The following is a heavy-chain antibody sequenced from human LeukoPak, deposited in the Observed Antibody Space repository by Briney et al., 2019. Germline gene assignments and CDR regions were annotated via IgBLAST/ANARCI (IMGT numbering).Heavy chain of an antibody. CDR2: IHYSGST. V-gene: IGHV4-59*01. CDR1: GGSISSYY. CDR3: AREAPICSGGTCYDY. J-gene: IGHJ4*02. Sequence: PSETLSLTCTVSGGSISSYYWSWIRQPPGKGLEWIGYIHYSGSTNYNPSLKSRVIISVDTSKNQLSLKLSSVTAADTAVYYCAREAPICSGGTCYDYWGQGTLVTVSS. D-gene: IGHD2-15*01.